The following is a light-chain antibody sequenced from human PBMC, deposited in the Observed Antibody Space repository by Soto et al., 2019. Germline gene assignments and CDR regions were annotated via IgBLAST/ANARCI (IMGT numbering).Light chain of an antibody. Sequence: QSALTQPASVSGSPGQSIAIPCTGTGSDVGGFTYVSWYQQHPGRAPKLMIYDVSDRPSGLSYRFSGSKSGNTASLTISGLQADDEATYYCTSYTTTSGLNVVFGGGTKLTVL. CDR2: DVS. J-gene: IGLJ2*01. CDR1: GSDVGGFTY. CDR3: TSYTTTSGLNVV. V-gene: IGLV2-14*03.